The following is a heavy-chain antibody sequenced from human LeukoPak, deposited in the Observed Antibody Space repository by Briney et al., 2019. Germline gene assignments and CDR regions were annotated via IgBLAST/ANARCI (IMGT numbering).Heavy chain of an antibody. CDR2: INPNSGGT. Sequence: ASVKVSCKASGYTFTGYYMHWVRQAPGQGLEWMGWINPNSGGTNYAQKFQGRVTMTRDTSISTAYMELSRLRSDDTAVYYCARDLGYYDILTGSHYYYYGMDVWGQGTTVTVSS. CDR3: ARDLGYYDILTGSHYYYYGMDV. CDR1: GYTFTGYY. D-gene: IGHD3-9*01. J-gene: IGHJ6*02. V-gene: IGHV1-2*02.